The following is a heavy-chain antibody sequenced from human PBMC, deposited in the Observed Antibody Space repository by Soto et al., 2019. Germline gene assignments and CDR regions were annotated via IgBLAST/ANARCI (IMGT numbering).Heavy chain of an antibody. CDR2: IYYSGST. CDR1: GDSISSGGYY. J-gene: IGHJ3*02. D-gene: IGHD6-13*01. CDR3: ARGVRYGIAAAGPYDAFDI. V-gene: IGHV4-31*03. Sequence: PSGSLAITCTCSGDSISSGGYYWSWILQHPGKGLEWIGYIYYSGSTYYNPSLKSRVTISVDTSKNQFSLKLSSVTAADTAVYYCARGVRYGIAAAGPYDAFDIWGQGTMVTVS.